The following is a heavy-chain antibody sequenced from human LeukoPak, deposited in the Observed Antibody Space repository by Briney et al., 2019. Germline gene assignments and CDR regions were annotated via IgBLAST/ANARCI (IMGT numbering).Heavy chain of an antibody. CDR3: ARDPRYCSGGSCYFDYYYYYMDV. CDR1: GFTFSSYS. Sequence: PGGSLRLSCAASGFTFSSYSMNWVRQAPGKGLEWVSSISSSSSYIYYADSVKGRFTISRDNAKNSLYLQMNSLRAEDTAVYYCARDPRYCSGGSCYFDYYYYYMDVWGKGTTVTISS. CDR2: ISSSSSYI. D-gene: IGHD2-15*01. V-gene: IGHV3-21*01. J-gene: IGHJ6*03.